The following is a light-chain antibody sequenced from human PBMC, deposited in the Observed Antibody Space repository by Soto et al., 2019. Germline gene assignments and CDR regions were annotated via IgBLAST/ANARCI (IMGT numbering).Light chain of an antibody. CDR2: DAS. Sequence: DIQMTQSPSSLSASVGDRVTITCQASQDITNYLNWYQQKPGKATKLLIYDASNLETGVPSRFSGSGSVTDFTFTISSLQPEDIATYYCQQYDHPPRTFGPGTKVDIK. J-gene: IGKJ3*01. V-gene: IGKV1-33*01. CDR3: QQYDHPPRT. CDR1: QDITNY.